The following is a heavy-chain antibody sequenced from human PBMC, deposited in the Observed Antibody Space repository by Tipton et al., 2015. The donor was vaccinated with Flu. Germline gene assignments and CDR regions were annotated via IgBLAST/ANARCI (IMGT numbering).Heavy chain of an antibody. Sequence: TLSLTCTVSGGSISSHYWSWIRQPPGKGLEWIGYTYFTGSTKYSSSLKSRATISVDTSKNQFSLKLSSVTAADTAVYYCARSYNSGAGSYYGYWGQGTLVAVSS. J-gene: IGHJ4*02. V-gene: IGHV4-59*08. D-gene: IGHD3-10*01. CDR2: TYFTGST. CDR3: ARSYNSGAGSYYGY. CDR1: GGSISSHY.